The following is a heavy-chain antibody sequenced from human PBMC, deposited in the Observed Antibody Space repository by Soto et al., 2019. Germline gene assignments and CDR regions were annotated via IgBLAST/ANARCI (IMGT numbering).Heavy chain of an antibody. V-gene: IGHV4-39*01. CDR3: ARTNPIGYDYVWVLRV. J-gene: IGHJ3*01. Sequence: QLQLQESGPGLVKPSETLSLTCTVSGGSISSSSYYWGWIRQPPGKGLEWIGSIYYSGSTYYNPSLKSRVTISVDTSKNQFSLKLSSVTAADTAVYYCARTNPIGYDYVWVLRVWGQGTMVTVSS. D-gene: IGHD3-16*01. CDR2: IYYSGST. CDR1: GGSISSSSYY.